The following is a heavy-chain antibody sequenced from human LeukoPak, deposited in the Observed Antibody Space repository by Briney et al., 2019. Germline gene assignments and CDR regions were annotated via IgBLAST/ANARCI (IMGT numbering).Heavy chain of an antibody. D-gene: IGHD6-13*01. J-gene: IGHJ4*02. CDR2: IIQDGSAK. CDR3: ARVMWQQLAPSDY. V-gene: IGHV3-7*03. Sequence: TGGSLRLSCTTSGFTFTNYGINWVRQAPGMGLEWAAIIIQDGSAKYYVDSVKGRFTISRDNAKNSLYLQMNSLRADDTAIYYCARVMWQQLAPSDYWGQGTLVTVSS. CDR1: GFTFTNYG.